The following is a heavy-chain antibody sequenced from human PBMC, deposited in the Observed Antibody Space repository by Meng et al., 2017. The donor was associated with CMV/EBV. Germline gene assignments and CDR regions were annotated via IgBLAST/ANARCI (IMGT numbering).Heavy chain of an antibody. Sequence: GESLKISRAASGFTFSSYAMHWVRQAPGKGLEWVAVISYDGSNKYYADSVKGRFTISRDNSKNTLYLQMNSLRAEDTAVYYCARVGWTGTTGGYWGQGTLVTVSS. CDR1: GFTFSSYA. V-gene: IGHV3-30*04. D-gene: IGHD1-7*01. J-gene: IGHJ4*02. CDR2: ISYDGSNK. CDR3: ARVGWTGTTGGY.